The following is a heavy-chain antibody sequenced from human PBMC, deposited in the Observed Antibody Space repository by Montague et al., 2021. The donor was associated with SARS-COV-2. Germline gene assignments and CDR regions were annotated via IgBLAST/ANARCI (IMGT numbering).Heavy chain of an antibody. CDR3: ARTRSGSYSNAFDI. CDR1: GFTFSSYA. Sequence: SLRLSCAASGFTFSSYAMHWVRQAPGKGLEWVAVISSDGSNKYYADSVKGRFTISRDNSKNTLYLQMNSLRAEDTAVYYCARTRSGSYSNAFDIWGQGTMVTVSS. D-gene: IGHD1-26*01. J-gene: IGHJ3*02. V-gene: IGHV3-30*04. CDR2: ISSDGSNK.